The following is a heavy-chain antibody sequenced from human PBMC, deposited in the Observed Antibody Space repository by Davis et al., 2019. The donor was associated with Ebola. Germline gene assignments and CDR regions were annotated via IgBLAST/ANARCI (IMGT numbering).Heavy chain of an antibody. J-gene: IGHJ5*02. D-gene: IGHD1-1*01. CDR3: ARSWKGFT. V-gene: IGHV1-18*01. CDR1: GYTFMNYA. Sequence: ASVKVSCKASGYTFMNYAISWVRQAPGQGLEWMGWISGYNGNTKYVQKLQGRVTMTADTSTSTAYMELRSLTSDDTAVYYCARSWKGFTWGQGTLVTVSS. CDR2: ISGYNGNT.